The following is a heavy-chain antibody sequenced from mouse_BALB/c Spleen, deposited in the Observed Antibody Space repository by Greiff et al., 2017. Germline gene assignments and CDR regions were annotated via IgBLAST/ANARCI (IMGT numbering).Heavy chain of an antibody. D-gene: IGHD2-4*01. CDR2: IYPGDGDT. J-gene: IGHJ4*01. Sequence: LVESGAELVRPGSSVKISCKASGYAFSSYWMNWVKQRPGQGLEWIGQIYPGDGDTNYNGKFKGKATLTADKSSSTAYMQLSSLTSEDSAVYFCARLITSYYYAMDYWGQGTSVTVSS. CDR1: GYAFSSYW. V-gene: IGHV1-80*01. CDR3: ARLITSYYYAMDY.